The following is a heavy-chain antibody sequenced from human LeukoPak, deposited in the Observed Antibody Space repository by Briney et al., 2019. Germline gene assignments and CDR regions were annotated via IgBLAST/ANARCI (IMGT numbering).Heavy chain of an antibody. CDR3: AKDIQLST. D-gene: IGHD5-24*01. CDR1: GFTFSVAA. V-gene: IGHV3-23*01. Sequence: GGSLRLSCAAPGFTFSVAAMSWVRQAPGKGLEWVSLIGASGESTYYADSVKGRFTISRDNSKNTLSLQMKSLRVQDTAMYFWAKDIQLSTWGVGAMVTVSS. J-gene: IGHJ3*01. CDR2: IGASGEST.